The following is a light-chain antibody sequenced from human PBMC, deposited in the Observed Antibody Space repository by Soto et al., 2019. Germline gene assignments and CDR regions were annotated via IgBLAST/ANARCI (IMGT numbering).Light chain of an antibody. J-gene: IGKJ1*01. Sequence: EIVLTQSPGTLSLSPGERATLSCRASQSVGSYLTWFQQKPGQAPTILIHGASSRDTGIPDRFSGSGSGTDFTLTISRLEPEDFALYYCQQYGSSPWTFGQGTKVEIK. CDR2: GAS. CDR1: QSVGSY. V-gene: IGKV3-20*01. CDR3: QQYGSSPWT.